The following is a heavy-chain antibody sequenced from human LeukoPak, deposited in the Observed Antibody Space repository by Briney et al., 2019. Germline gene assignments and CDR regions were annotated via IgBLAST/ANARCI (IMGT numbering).Heavy chain of an antibody. CDR1: GGSFSPYY. Sequence: SETLSLTCAVYGGSFSPYYWSWIRQSPDKGLEWIGEINHSRSTNYNPSLKSRVTISVDTSKNQFSLKLSSVTAADTAVYYCARSKALHCSSTSCYVERAYYYFDYWGQGILVTVSS. D-gene: IGHD2-2*01. CDR3: ARSKALHCSSTSCYVERAYYYFDY. J-gene: IGHJ4*02. CDR2: INHSRST. V-gene: IGHV4-34*01.